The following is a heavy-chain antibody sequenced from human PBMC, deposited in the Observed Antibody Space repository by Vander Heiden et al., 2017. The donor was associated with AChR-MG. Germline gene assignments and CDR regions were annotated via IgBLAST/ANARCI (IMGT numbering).Heavy chain of an antibody. CDR2: ISWNSGRI. D-gene: IGHD3-22*01. Sequence: EVQLVESGGGLAQPGRSLRLSCPAPGFIFDAYAIHWVRQAPGKGLEWVSSISWNSGRIDYADSVKGRFSISRDNAKNCLYLQMNSLRVEDTALYYCARDYSSGKYTAWNFDLWGRGTLLKVSS. J-gene: IGHJ2*01. V-gene: IGHV3-9*01. CDR1: GFIFDAYA. CDR3: ARDYSSGKYTAWNFDL.